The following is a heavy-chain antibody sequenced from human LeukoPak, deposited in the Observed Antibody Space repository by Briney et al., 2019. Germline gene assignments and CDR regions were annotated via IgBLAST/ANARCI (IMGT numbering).Heavy chain of an antibody. CDR1: GFTFSNAW. Sequence: GGSLRLSCAASGFTFSNAWMSWVRQAPRKGLEWVGRIKSKTDGGTTDYAAPVKGRFTISRDDSKDTLYLQMNSLKTEDTAVYYCTTDWYYGSGSYSVYFDYWGQGTLVTVSS. J-gene: IGHJ4*02. CDR3: TTDWYYGSGSYSVYFDY. D-gene: IGHD3-10*01. V-gene: IGHV3-15*01. CDR2: IKSKTDGGTT.